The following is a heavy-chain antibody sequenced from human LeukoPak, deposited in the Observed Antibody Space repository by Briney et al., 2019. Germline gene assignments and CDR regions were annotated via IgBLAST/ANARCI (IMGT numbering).Heavy chain of an antibody. J-gene: IGHJ6*02. V-gene: IGHV3-30-3*01. CDR3: ARAGYCTNGVCYVYEKNYYYGMDV. D-gene: IGHD2-8*01. Sequence: PGGSLRLSCAASGFTFSSYAMHWVRQAPGKGLEWVAVISYDGSNKYYADSVKGRFTISRDNSKNTLYLQMNSLRAEDTAVYYCARAGYCTNGVCYVYEKNYYYGMDVWGQGTTVTVSS. CDR2: ISYDGSNK. CDR1: GFTFSSYA.